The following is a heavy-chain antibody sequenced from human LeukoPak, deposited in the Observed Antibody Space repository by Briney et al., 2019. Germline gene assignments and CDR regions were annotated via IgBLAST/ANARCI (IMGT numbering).Heavy chain of an antibody. V-gene: IGHV3-30*03. CDR3: AREPTVGQWDY. J-gene: IGHJ4*02. CDR1: GFSFSSYA. Sequence: PGGSLRLSCAASGFSFSSYAMHWVRQAPGKGLEWVALISFDRSNKDYADSVKGRFTISRDNSKNTLYLQMTSLRAEDTAVYYCAREPTVGQWDYWGQGTLVTVSS. CDR2: ISFDRSNK. D-gene: IGHD4-23*01.